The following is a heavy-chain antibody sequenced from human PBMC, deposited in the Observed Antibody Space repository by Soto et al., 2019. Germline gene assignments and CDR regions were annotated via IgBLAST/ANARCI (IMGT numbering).Heavy chain of an antibody. Sequence: QVQLVQSGAEVKKPGASVKVSCKASGYTFTNYAMHWVRQAPGQRLEWMGWINAGNGNTKYSQKFQGRVTITRDTSASTAYMELSSLRSEDTAVYYCARGCSGGDADWFDPWGQGTLVTVSS. CDR3: ARGCSGGDADWFDP. CDR1: GYTFTNYA. CDR2: INAGNGNT. V-gene: IGHV1-3*01. J-gene: IGHJ5*02. D-gene: IGHD2-15*01.